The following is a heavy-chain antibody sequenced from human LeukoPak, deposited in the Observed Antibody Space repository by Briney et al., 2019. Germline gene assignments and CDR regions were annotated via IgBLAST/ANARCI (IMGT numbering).Heavy chain of an antibody. J-gene: IGHJ6*02. Sequence: AGSLRLSCKANGLTFSNYVMSWSRQAPGKGMEWVSGISGSGSSTYYADSVKGRFTISRDNSKNTLYLQMNSLRAEDTALYYCAKDKSVGSQDYGMDVWGQGTTVTVSS. V-gene: IGHV3-23*01. CDR2: ISGSGSST. CDR3: AKDKSVGSQDYGMDV. D-gene: IGHD1-26*01. CDR1: GLTFSNYV.